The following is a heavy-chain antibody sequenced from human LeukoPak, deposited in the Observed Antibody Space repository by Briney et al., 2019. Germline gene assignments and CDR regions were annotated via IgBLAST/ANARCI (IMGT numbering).Heavy chain of an antibody. J-gene: IGHJ4*02. V-gene: IGHV3-11*04. CDR3: ARDPVPAAPYFDY. D-gene: IGHD2-2*01. CDR2: ISHRVSDV. CDR1: GFTFSDYY. Sequence: GGSLRLSCAASGFTFSDYYMSWIRQAPGKGLEWISYISHRVSDVQYADSVKGRFTISRDNARNSLYLQMNGLRAEDTAVYYCARDPVPAAPYFDYWGQGTLVTVSS.